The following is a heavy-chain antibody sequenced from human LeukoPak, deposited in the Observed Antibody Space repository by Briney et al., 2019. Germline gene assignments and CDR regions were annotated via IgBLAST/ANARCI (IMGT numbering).Heavy chain of an antibody. Sequence: PSETLSLTCTVSGGSISSHYWSWIRQPPGKGLEWIGYIYYSGSTNYNPSLKSRVTISVDTSKNQFSLKLSSVTAADTAVYYCARGAYYYDSSGYYFSVTYYYMDVWGKGTTVTVSS. CDR1: GGSISSHY. D-gene: IGHD3-22*01. CDR2: IYYSGST. CDR3: ARGAYYYDSSGYYFSVTYYYMDV. J-gene: IGHJ6*03. V-gene: IGHV4-59*11.